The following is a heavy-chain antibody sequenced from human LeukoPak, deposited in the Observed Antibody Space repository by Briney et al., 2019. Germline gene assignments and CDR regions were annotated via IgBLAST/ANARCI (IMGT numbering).Heavy chain of an antibody. CDR2: ISSSSSYI. Sequence: GGSLRLSCAASGFTFSSYSMNWVRQAPGKGLEWVSSISSSSSYIYYADSVKGRFTISRDNAKNSLYLQMNSLRAEDTAVYSCARDVRAVAGLLDYWGQGTLVTVSS. J-gene: IGHJ4*02. CDR3: ARDVRAVAGLLDY. V-gene: IGHV3-21*01. CDR1: GFTFSSYS. D-gene: IGHD6-19*01.